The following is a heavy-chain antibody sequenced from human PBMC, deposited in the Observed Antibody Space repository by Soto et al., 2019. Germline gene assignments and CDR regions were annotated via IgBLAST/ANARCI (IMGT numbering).Heavy chain of an antibody. CDR2: ISSSGSTI. V-gene: IGHV3-11*01. D-gene: IGHD6-13*01. CDR3: ARSKQQLVGGAFDI. Sequence: GGSLRLSCAASGFTFSDYYMGWIRQAPGKGLEWVSYISSSGSTIYYADSVKGRFTISRDNAKNSLYLQMNSLRAEDTAVYYCARSKQQLVGGAFDIWGQGTMVTVSS. J-gene: IGHJ3*02. CDR1: GFTFSDYY.